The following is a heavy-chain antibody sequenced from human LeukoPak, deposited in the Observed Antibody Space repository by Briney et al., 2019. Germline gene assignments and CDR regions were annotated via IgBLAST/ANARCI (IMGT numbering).Heavy chain of an antibody. Sequence: PGGSLRLSCAASGFTFSSYAMHWVRQAPGKGLEWVAVISYDGSNKYYADSVKGRFTVSRDNSKNTLYLQMNSLRAEDTAVYYCAKEGRDGFNYDYWGQGTLVTVSS. D-gene: IGHD5-24*01. CDR2: ISYDGSNK. V-gene: IGHV3-30-3*01. J-gene: IGHJ4*02. CDR3: AKEGRDGFNYDY. CDR1: GFTFSSYA.